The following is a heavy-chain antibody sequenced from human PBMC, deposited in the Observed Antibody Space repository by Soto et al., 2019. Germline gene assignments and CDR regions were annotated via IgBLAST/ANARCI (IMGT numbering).Heavy chain of an antibody. CDR3: ARVPAPQYFDY. CDR1: GFTFSNYW. Sequence: GSLRLSCAASGFTFSNYWMHWVRQAPGKGLEWVAVIWYDGSNKYYADSVKGRFTISRDNSKNTLYLQMNSLRAEDTAVYYCARVPAPQYFDYWGQGTLVTVSS. V-gene: IGHV3-33*08. CDR2: IWYDGSNK. D-gene: IGHD2-2*01. J-gene: IGHJ4*02.